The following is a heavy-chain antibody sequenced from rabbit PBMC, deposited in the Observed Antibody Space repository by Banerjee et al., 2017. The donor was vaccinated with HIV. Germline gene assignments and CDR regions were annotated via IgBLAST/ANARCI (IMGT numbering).Heavy chain of an antibody. J-gene: IGHJ2*01. Sequence: QSLEESGGDLVKPGASLTLTCTASGFSFSSSYYMCWVRQAPGKGLEWIGCIYTGSGSTYYASWAKGRFTISKTSSTTVTLQMTSLTAADTATYFCAIEMASSSGDYAFDPWGPGTLVTVS. CDR2: IYTGSGST. V-gene: IGHV1S40*01. CDR1: GFSFSSSYY. CDR3: AIEMASSSGDYAFDP. D-gene: IGHD1-1*01.